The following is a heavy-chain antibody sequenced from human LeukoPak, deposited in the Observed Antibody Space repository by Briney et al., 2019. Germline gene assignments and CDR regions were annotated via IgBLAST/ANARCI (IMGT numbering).Heavy chain of an antibody. CDR1: GYTFTSYA. D-gene: IGHD6-13*01. V-gene: IGHV1-3*01. CDR2: INAGNGNT. J-gene: IGHJ6*04. CDR3: ARGKGGSSSWYYYYGMDV. Sequence: ASVKVSCKASGYTFTSYAMHWVRQAPGQRLEWMGWINAGNGNTKYSQKFQGRVTITRDTSASTAYMELSSLRSEDTAVYYCARGKGGSSSWYYYYGMDVWGKGTTVTVSS.